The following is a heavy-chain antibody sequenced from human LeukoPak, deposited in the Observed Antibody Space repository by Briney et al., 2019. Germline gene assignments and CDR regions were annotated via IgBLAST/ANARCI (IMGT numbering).Heavy chain of an antibody. V-gene: IGHV3-7*01. CDR2: IKQDGSEK. J-gene: IGHJ4*02. D-gene: IGHD3-3*01. CDR1: GFTFSSYW. CDR3: TRDGVDYDFWSGYFGY. Sequence: PGGSPRLSCAASGFTFSSYWMSWVRQAPGKGLEWVANIKQDGSEKYYVDSVKGRFTISRDNAKNSLYLQMNSLRAEDTAVYYCTRDGVDYDFWSGYFGYWGQGTLVTVSS.